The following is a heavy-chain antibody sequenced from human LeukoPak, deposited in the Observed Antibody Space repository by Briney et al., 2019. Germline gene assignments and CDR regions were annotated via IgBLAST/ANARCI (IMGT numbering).Heavy chain of an antibody. CDR1: GFTFDDYG. J-gene: IGHJ5*02. CDR2: INWNGGST. D-gene: IGHD3-3*01. V-gene: IGHV3-20*04. Sequence: GGSLRLSCAASGFTFDDYGMSWVRQAPGKGLEWVSGINWNGGSTGYADSVKGRFPISRDNAKNSLFLQMNSLRAEDTALYYCARGQHYDFWSGYDAGWFDPWGQGTLVTVSS. CDR3: ARGQHYDFWSGYDAGWFDP.